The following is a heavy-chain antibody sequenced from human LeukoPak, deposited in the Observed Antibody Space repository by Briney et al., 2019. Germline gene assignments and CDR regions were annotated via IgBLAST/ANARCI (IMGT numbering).Heavy chain of an antibody. J-gene: IGHJ4*02. CDR1: GFTFSSYA. CDR3: AKSSVYDFWSGPQFSIDY. V-gene: IGHV3-23*01. Sequence: GGSLRLSCAASGFTFSSYAMSWVRQAPGKGLEWVSAISGSGGSTYYADSVKGRFTISRDNSKNTLYLQMNSLRAEDTAVYYCAKSSVYDFWSGPQFSIDYWGQGTLVTVSS. D-gene: IGHD3-3*01. CDR2: ISGSGGST.